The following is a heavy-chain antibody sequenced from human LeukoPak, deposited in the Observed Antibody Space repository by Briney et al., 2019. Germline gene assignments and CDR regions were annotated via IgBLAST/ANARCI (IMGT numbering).Heavy chain of an antibody. CDR3: ARGSTICSGGSCYSGSHLDY. V-gene: IGHV1-69*13. Sequence: EASVKVSCKASGGTFSSYAISWVRQAPGQGLEWMGGIIPIFGTANYAQKFQGRVTITADESTSTAYMELSSLRSEDTAVYYCARGSTICSGGSCYSGSHLDYWGQGTLVTVSS. D-gene: IGHD2-15*01. J-gene: IGHJ4*02. CDR2: IIPIFGTA. CDR1: GGTFSSYA.